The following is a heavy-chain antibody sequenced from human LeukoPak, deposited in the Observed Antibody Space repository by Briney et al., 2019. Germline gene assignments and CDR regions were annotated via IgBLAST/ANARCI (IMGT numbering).Heavy chain of an antibody. CDR1: GFTFSSYA. CDR2: ISGSGGST. J-gene: IGHJ4*02. V-gene: IGHV3-23*01. D-gene: IGHD3-22*01. CDR3: AKDQDLYDSSGYYSPFDY. Sequence: PGGSLRLSCAASGFTFSSYAMSWVRQAPGKGLEWVSAISGSGGSTYYVDSVKGRFTISRDNSKNTLYLQMNSLRAEDTAVYYCAKDQDLYDSSGYYSPFDYWGQGTLVTVSS.